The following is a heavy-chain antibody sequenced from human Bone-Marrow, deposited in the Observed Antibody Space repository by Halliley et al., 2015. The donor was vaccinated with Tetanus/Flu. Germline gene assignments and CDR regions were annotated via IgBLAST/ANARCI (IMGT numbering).Heavy chain of an antibody. CDR3: AREAPRGFFDF. D-gene: IGHD3-22*01. J-gene: IGHJ4*02. V-gene: IGHV3-48*03. Sequence: SYIGSIVTAPPTVNYVAAVRGRFTTTRDNAKNSLYLQINSLRPDDAAIYYCAREAPRGFFDFWGQGPLVTVSS. CDR2: IGSIVTAPPTV.